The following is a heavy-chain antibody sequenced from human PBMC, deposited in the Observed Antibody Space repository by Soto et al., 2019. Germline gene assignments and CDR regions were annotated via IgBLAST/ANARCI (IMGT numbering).Heavy chain of an antibody. CDR1: VFTFSIYW. D-gene: IGHD5-12*01. V-gene: IGHV3-74*01. J-gene: IGHJ6*02. CDR2: INSDGSST. Sequence: WGALLVSCAASVFTFSIYWMPWVRQAPGRGLVWVSRINSDGSSTSYADSVKGRFTISRDNAKNTLYLQMNSLRAEDTAVYYCARDLHSGYDYHYGMDVWGQGTPVTVSS. CDR3: ARDLHSGYDYHYGMDV.